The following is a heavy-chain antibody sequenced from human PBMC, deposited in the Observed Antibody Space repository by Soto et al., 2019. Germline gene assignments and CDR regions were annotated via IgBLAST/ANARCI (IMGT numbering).Heavy chain of an antibody. J-gene: IGHJ4*02. Sequence: GASVKVSCKVSGYTLTELSMHWVRQAPGKGLEWMGGFDPVDGETIYAQKFQGRVTMTKDTSTGTAYMELSSLRSEDTAVYYCARDPGSSSMGTRADYWGQGTLVTVSS. CDR3: ARDPGSSSMGTRADY. CDR2: FDPVDGET. CDR1: GYTLTELS. V-gene: IGHV1-24*01. D-gene: IGHD6-13*01.